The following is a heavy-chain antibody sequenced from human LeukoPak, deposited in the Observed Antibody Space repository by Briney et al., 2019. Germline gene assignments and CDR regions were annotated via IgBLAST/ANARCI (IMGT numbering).Heavy chain of an antibody. CDR3: ARQLDSSGYYLYFDY. CDR2: IYPGDSDT. V-gene: IGHV5-51*01. J-gene: IGHJ4*02. Sequence: GESLKISCKGSGYSFTSYWIGWVRQMPGKGLEWMGIIYPGDSDTRYSPSFQGQVTISADKSISTAYLQWSSLKASDTAMYYCARQLDSSGYYLYFDYWGQGTLVTVSS. CDR1: GYSFTSYW. D-gene: IGHD3-22*01.